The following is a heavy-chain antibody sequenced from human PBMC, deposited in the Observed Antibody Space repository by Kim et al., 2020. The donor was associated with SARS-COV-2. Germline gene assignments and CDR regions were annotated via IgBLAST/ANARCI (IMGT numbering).Heavy chain of an antibody. CDR1: GFTFDDYA. Sequence: GGSLRLSCAASGFTFDDYAMHWVRQAPGKGLEWVSGISWNSGSIGYADSVKGRFTISRDNAKNSLYLQMDSLRAEDTAFYYCAKEGPDYYYGMDVWGQGT. J-gene: IGHJ6*02. CDR3: AKEGPDYYYGMDV. CDR2: ISWNSGSI. V-gene: IGHV3-9*01.